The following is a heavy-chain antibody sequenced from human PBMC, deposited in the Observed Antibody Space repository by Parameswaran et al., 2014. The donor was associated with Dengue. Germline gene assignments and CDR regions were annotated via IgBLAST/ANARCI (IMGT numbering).Heavy chain of an antibody. D-gene: IGHD2-15*01. J-gene: IGHJ4*02. Sequence: WIRQPPGKGLEWIGTIHYSGSTYYNPSLKSRVTISVNTSKNQFSLKLSSVTAADTAVYYCARLVVVAASYYFDYWGQGTLVTVSS. CDR2: IHYSGST. V-gene: IGHV4-39*01. CDR3: ARLVVVAASYYFDY.